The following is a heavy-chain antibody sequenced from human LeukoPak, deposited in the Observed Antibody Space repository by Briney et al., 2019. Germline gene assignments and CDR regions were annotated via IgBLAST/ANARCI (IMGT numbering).Heavy chain of an antibody. V-gene: IGHV3-30*02. D-gene: IGHD6-19*01. CDR1: GFTFSTYG. CDR3: AKGSSGWTYYFDY. J-gene: IGHJ4*02. CDR2: IRYDGSKE. Sequence: GGSLRLSCAVSGFTFSTYGMHWVRQAPGKGLDGVALIRYDGSKEYPDSVKGRFTISRDNSKNTLYLQMNTLRSEDTAVYYCAKGSSGWTYYFDYWGQGTLVTVSS.